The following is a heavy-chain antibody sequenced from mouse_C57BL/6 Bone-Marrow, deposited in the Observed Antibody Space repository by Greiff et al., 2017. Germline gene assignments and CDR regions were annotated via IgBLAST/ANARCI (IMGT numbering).Heavy chain of an antibody. J-gene: IGHJ3*01. CDR2: IDPSASYP. D-gene: IGHD1-1*01. Sequence: QVQLQQPGAELVMPGASVKLSCKASGYTFTSYWMHWVQQRPGQGLEWIGEIDPSASYPNYNQKFKGKSTLTVDKSSSTAYMQLSSLTTEDSAVYDCAREIYYYGGSPPWFAYWGQGTLVTVSA. CDR3: AREIYYYGGSPPWFAY. CDR1: GYTFTSYW. V-gene: IGHV1-69*01.